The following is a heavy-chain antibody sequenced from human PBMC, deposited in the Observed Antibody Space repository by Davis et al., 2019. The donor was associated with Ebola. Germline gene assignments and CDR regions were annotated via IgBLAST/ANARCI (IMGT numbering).Heavy chain of an antibody. J-gene: IGHJ4*02. CDR2: ISGNGASS. V-gene: IGHV3-23*01. D-gene: IGHD3-10*01. CDR1: GFTFSSFT. CDR3: ARRITPMARGVIDFDY. Sequence: GESLKISCAASGFTFSSFTMGWVRQAPVKGLEWVSAISGNGASSYYPDSEKGRFTISRDNSKNTLYLQMNSLRAEDTAVYYCARRITPMARGVIDFDYWGQGTLVTVSS.